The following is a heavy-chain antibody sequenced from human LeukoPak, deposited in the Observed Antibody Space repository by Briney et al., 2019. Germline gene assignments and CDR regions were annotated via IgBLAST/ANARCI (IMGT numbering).Heavy chain of an antibody. CDR2: ISGSGGST. D-gene: IGHD3-10*01. CDR3: ARDETGRYYGSGSSFDY. Sequence: GGSLRLSCAASGFTFSSYAMSWVRQAPGKGLEWVSAISGSGGSTYYADSVKGRFTISRDNSKNTLYLQMNSLRAEDTAVYYCARDETGRYYGSGSSFDYWGQGTLVTVSS. V-gene: IGHV3-23*01. CDR1: GFTFSSYA. J-gene: IGHJ4*02.